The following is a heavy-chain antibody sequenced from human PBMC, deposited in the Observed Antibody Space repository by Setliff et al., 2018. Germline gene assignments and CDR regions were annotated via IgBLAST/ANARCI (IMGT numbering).Heavy chain of an antibody. CDR3: ARDRYYDSSGYYVS. D-gene: IGHD3-22*01. J-gene: IGHJ4*02. V-gene: IGHV1-18*04. CDR2: ISASNGNT. Sequence: RASVKVSCKASGYTFTSFGLSWVRQAPGQGLEWLGWISASNGNTNSAHKFQDRVTMTTDTSTNTAYMELRSLRSDDTAVYYCARDRYYDSSGYYVSWGQGTLVTVSS. CDR1: GYTFTSFG.